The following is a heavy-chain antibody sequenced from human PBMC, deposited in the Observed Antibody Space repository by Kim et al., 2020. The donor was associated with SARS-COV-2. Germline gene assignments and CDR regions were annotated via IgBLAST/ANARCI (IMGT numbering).Heavy chain of an antibody. D-gene: IGHD3-3*01. Sequence: GGSMRLSCAASGFTFSSYSMNWVRQAPGKGLEWVSYISSSSSTIYYADSVKGRFTISRDNAKNSLYLQMNSLRDEDTAVYYCARVLYYDFWSGYPDYWGQGTLVTVSS. CDR3: ARVLYYDFWSGYPDY. V-gene: IGHV3-48*02. CDR2: ISSSSSTI. J-gene: IGHJ4*02. CDR1: GFTFSSYS.